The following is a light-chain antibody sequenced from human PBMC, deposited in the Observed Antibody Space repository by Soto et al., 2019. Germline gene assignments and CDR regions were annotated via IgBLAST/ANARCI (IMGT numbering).Light chain of an antibody. CDR1: RSNIGAGYD. Sequence: QSVLTQPPSLSGAPGQRVTISCTGSRSNIGAGYDVHWYQHLPGTAPKVLIFGNSNRPSGVPDRFSGSKSGTSASLAITGLQAEDEAVYYCHSYDVSLRGPAFGGGTKVTVL. CDR3: HSYDVSLRGPA. CDR2: GNS. J-gene: IGLJ2*01. V-gene: IGLV1-40*01.